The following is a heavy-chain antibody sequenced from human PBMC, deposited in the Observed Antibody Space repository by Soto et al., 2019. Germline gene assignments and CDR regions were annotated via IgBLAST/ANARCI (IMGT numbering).Heavy chain of an antibody. V-gene: IGHV3-30*18. CDR1: GFTFSSYG. J-gene: IGHJ4*02. CDR3: AKADGDCFDY. D-gene: IGHD4-17*01. CDR2: ISYDGSNE. Sequence: QVQLVESGGGVVQPGRSLRLSCAASGFTFSSYGMHWVRQAPGKGLEWVAVISYDGSNEYYADSVKGRFTISRDNSKNTLYLQMNSLRAEDTAVYYCAKADGDCFDYWGQGTLVTVSS.